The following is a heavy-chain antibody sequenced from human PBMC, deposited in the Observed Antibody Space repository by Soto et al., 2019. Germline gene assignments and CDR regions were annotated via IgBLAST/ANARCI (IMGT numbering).Heavy chain of an antibody. V-gene: IGHV3-48*01. D-gene: IGHD6-19*01. CDR1: GFNFSSYD. J-gene: IGHJ5*01. Sequence: GGSLRLSCAASGFNFSSYDMNWVRQAPGKGLEWVSYISSSSSTIYYADSVKGRFTISRDNAKNSLYLQMNSLRAEDTAVYYCAGHGGQWLNWFDSWGQGILVTVSS. CDR2: ISSSSSTI. CDR3: AGHGGQWLNWFDS.